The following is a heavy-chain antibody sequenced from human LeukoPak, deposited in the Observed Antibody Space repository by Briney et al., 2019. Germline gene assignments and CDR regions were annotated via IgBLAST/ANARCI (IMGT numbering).Heavy chain of an antibody. CDR1: GFTFSSYE. J-gene: IGHJ4*02. CDR2: ITSSGRTT. D-gene: IGHD3-10*01. Sequence: GGSLRLSCEASGFTFSSYEMNWVRQAPGKGLEWVSYITSSGRTTYYADSVKGRFTISRDNAKNSLYLQMNSLRAEDTAIYYCASTSQQWFAYWGQGTPVTVSS. CDR3: ASTSQQWFAY. V-gene: IGHV3-48*03.